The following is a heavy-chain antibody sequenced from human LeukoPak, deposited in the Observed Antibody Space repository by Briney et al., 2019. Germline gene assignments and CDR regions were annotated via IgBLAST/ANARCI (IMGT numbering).Heavy chain of an antibody. CDR3: ARVVYYDFWSLYYYYYMDV. CDR2: IKQDGSEK. V-gene: IGHV3-7*01. CDR1: GFTFSSYW. Sequence: GGSLRLSCAASGFTFSSYWMSWVRQAPGKGLEWVANIKQDGSEKYYVDSVKGRFTISRDNAKNSLYLQMNSLRAEDTAVYYCARVVYYDFWSLYYYYYMDVWGKGTTVTVSS. D-gene: IGHD3-3*01. J-gene: IGHJ6*03.